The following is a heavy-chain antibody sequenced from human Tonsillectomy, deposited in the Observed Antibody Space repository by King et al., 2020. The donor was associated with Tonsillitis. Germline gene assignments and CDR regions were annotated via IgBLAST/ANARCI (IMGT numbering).Heavy chain of an antibody. CDR2: IYHSGST. CDR1: GYSISSGYY. D-gene: IGHD6-13*01. CDR3: AREPVYSTPHPLVS. V-gene: IGHV4-38-2*02. Sequence: VQLQESGPGLVKPSETLSLTCTVSGYSISSGYYWGWIRQPPGKGLEWIGTIYHSGSTHYHPSLKSRVTISVDTSKNQFSLKLSSVTAADSAVYYCAREPVYSTPHPLVSRGQGTRVTV. J-gene: IGHJ4*02.